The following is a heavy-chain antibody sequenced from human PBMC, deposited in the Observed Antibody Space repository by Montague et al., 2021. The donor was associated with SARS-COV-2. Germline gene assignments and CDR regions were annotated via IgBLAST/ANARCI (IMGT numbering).Heavy chain of an antibody. CDR2: IYNSGST. V-gene: IGHV4-4*07. Sequence: SETLSLTCTVPGGSISGYYWSWLRQSAGKGLEWIGRIYNSGSTSYNPSLKSRVTMSVDTSKNQFSLILSSVTAADTAVYYCVRDQVRSNWNYLDSWGQGTLVTVSS. CDR3: VRDQVRSNWNYLDS. D-gene: IGHD1-20*01. J-gene: IGHJ4*02. CDR1: GGSISGYY.